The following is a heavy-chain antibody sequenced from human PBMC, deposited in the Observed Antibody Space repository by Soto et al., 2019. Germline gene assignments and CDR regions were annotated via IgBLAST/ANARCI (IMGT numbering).Heavy chain of an antibody. CDR1: GGSIISTSYY. CDR2: IYYSGRT. V-gene: IGHV4-39*01. CDR3: ASRGLNGDPFDY. J-gene: IGHJ4*02. Sequence: PSGTLSLTCTVSGGSIISTSYYWGWIRQPPGKGLEWIGSIYYSGRTYYNPSLKSRVTISVDTYKNQFYLKLNSVTAADTAVYYCASRGLNGDPFDYWGQGNLVTVYS. D-gene: IGHD4-17*01.